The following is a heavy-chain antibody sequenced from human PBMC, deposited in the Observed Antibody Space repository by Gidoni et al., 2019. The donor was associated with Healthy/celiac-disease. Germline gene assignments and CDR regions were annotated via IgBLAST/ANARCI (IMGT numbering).Heavy chain of an antibody. Sequence: QVQLQESGPGLVKPSPTLSLTCTVSGGSTSSGSYYWSWIRQPAGKGLEWIGRIYTSGSTNYNPSLKSRFTISVDTSKNQFSLKLSSVTAADTAVYYCARGVVSQQQLGYWGQGTLVTVSS. CDR1: GGSTSSGSYY. J-gene: IGHJ4*02. CDR2: IYTSGST. D-gene: IGHD6-13*01. CDR3: ARGVVSQQQLGY. V-gene: IGHV4-61*02.